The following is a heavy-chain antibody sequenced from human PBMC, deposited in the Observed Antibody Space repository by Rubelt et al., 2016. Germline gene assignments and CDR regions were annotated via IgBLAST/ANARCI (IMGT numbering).Heavy chain of an antibody. J-gene: IGHJ4*02. D-gene: IGHD6-19*01. CDR2: IYSGGST. CDR1: GFTVSSNY. CDR3: AREKEYSSGWYRGYFDY. V-gene: IGHV3-53*01. Sequence: EVQLVESGGGLVQPGGSLRLSCAASGFTVSSNYMSWVRQAPGKGLEWVSVIYSGGSTYYADSVKGRFTISRDNSKNTLYLQMNSLRAEDTAVYYCAREKEYSSGWYRGYFDYWGQGTLVTVSS.